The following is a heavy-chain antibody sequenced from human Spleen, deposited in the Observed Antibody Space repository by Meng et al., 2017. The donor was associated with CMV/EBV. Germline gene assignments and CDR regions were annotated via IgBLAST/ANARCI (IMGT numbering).Heavy chain of an antibody. CDR1: GFTFSSYA. CDR3: VRAPTYSDLWRGSPPRYGMDV. Sequence: GESLKISCAASGFTFSSYAMQWVRQDPGKGLEWVAVISYDGINKDYVDSVKGRFTISRDNSDNTLYLQMNTLRPEDTAVYYCVRAPTYSDLWRGSPPRYGMDVWGQGTTVTVSS. CDR2: ISYDGINK. J-gene: IGHJ6*02. D-gene: IGHD3-3*01. V-gene: IGHV3-30*03.